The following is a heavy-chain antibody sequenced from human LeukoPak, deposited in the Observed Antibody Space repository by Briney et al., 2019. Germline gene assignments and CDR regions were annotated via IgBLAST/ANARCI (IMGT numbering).Heavy chain of an antibody. CDR2: IQFDGSNA. Sequence: GGSLRLSCVASGFTFSNYAMNWVRQAPGKGLEWVAFIQFDGSNAFYADSVKGRFTISRDNSKNTLYLQMNSLRAEDTSVYYCAEDQQLQPFHYWGQGTLVTVSS. CDR1: GFTFSNYA. J-gene: IGHJ4*02. CDR3: AEDQQLQPFHY. D-gene: IGHD2-2*01. V-gene: IGHV3-30*02.